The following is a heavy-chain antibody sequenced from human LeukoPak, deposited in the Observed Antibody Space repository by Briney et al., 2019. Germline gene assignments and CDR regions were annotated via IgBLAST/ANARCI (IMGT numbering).Heavy chain of an antibody. CDR2: INSGGSPI. Sequence: GGSLRLSCAASGFTFSSYEMNWVRQAPGKGLEWVSYINSGGSPIFYADSVKGRFTISRDNAKNSLYLQMNSLRAEDTAVYYCARDRYYDSSGYMDYWGQGTLVTVSS. V-gene: IGHV3-48*03. D-gene: IGHD3-22*01. J-gene: IGHJ4*02. CDR1: GFTFSSYE. CDR3: ARDRYYDSSGYMDY.